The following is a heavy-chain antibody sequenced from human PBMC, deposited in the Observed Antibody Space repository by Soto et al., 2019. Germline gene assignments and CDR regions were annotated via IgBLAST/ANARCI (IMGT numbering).Heavy chain of an antibody. CDR2: MNPNSGNT. V-gene: IGHV1-8*01. Sequence: QVQLVQSGAEVKKPGASVKVSCKASGYTFTSYDINWVRQATGQGLEWMGWMNPNSGNTGYAQKFQGRVNMTRNTSISTAYMELSSLRSEDTAVYYCARGRPHYDFWSGYPDYWGQGTLVTVSS. CDR1: GYTFTSYD. CDR3: ARGRPHYDFWSGYPDY. J-gene: IGHJ4*02. D-gene: IGHD3-3*01.